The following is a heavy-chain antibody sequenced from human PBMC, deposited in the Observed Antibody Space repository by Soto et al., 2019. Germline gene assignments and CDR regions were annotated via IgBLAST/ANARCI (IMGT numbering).Heavy chain of an antibody. V-gene: IGHV3-74*01. D-gene: IGHD1-26*01. CDR2: ITSDGSIT. Sequence: GGSLRLSCVASGFSFSSHWMNWVRQVPGKGLVWLSRITSDGSITAYADPVKGRFTISRDNAKNTLYLQMNSLRAEDTAVYHCAGDPGAPGAARGYWGRGTLVTVSS. J-gene: IGHJ4*02. CDR3: AGDPGAPGAARGY. CDR1: GFSFSSHW.